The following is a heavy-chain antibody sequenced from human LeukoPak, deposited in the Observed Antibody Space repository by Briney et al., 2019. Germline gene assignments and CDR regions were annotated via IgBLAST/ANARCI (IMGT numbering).Heavy chain of an antibody. CDR3: AVGIVGAINPIDY. CDR2: IIPIFGTA. D-gene: IGHD1-26*01. V-gene: IGHV1-69*05. Sequence: ASVKVSCKASGGTFISYAISWVRQARGQGLEWMGGIIPIFGTANYAQKFQGRVTMTRDTSTSTVYMELSSLRSEDTAVYYCAVGIVGAINPIDYWGQGTLVTVSS. CDR1: GGTFISYA. J-gene: IGHJ4*02.